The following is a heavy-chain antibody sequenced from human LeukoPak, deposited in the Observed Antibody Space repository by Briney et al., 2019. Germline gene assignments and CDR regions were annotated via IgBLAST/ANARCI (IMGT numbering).Heavy chain of an antibody. V-gene: IGHV1-46*01. CDR3: ARVSREHIWFGELSY. CDR2: INPSGGGT. Sequence: ASVKVSCKASGYTFTKHYVHWVRQAPGQGLEWMGIINPSGGGTGYAQKFQGRVTLTRDTSTRTVYMELSSLTSEDTAVYYCARVSREHIWFGELSYWGQGTHVTVSS. J-gene: IGHJ4*02. D-gene: IGHD3-10*01. CDR1: GYTFTKHY.